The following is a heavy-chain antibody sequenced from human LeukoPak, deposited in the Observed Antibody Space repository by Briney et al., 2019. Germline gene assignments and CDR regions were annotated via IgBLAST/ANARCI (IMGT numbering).Heavy chain of an antibody. D-gene: IGHD4-17*01. V-gene: IGHV3-74*01. CDR2: INSDGSST. J-gene: IGHJ4*02. CDR1: GFTFSSYW. Sequence: PGGSLRLSCAASGFTFSSYWMHWVRQAPGEGLVWVSRINSDGSSTSYADSVKGRFTISRDNAKNTLYLQMNSLRAEDTAVYYCARVFPYRATVTNYWGQGTLVTVSS. CDR3: ARVFPYRATVTNY.